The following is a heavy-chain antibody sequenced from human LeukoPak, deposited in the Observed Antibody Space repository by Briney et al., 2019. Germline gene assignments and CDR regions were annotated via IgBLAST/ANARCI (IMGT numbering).Heavy chain of an antibody. CDR1: GFTFTSSA. CDR3: AAASIWFGELGLNY. D-gene: IGHD3-10*01. Sequence: SVMVSCKASGFTFTSSAMQWVRQARGQRLEWIGWIVVGSGNTNYAQKFQERVTITRDMSTSTAYMELSSLRSEDTAVYYCAAASIWFGELGLNYWGQGTLVTVSS. V-gene: IGHV1-58*02. CDR2: IVVGSGNT. J-gene: IGHJ4*02.